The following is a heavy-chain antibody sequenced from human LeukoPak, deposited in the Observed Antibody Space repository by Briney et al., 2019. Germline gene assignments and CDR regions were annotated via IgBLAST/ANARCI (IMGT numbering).Heavy chain of an antibody. D-gene: IGHD6-19*01. CDR2: IYYSGST. CDR3: ARQEQWLVPGWFDP. Sequence: SETLSLTCTVSGGSISSSSYYWGWIRQPPGKGLEWSGSIYYSGSTYYNPSLKSRVTISVDTSKNKFSLKLSSVTAADTAVYYCARQEQWLVPGWFDPWGQGTLVTVSS. CDR1: GGSISSSSYY. V-gene: IGHV4-39*01. J-gene: IGHJ5*02.